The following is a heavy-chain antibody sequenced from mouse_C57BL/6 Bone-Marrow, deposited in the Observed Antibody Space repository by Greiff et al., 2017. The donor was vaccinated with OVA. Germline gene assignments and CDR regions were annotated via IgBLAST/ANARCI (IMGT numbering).Heavy chain of an antibody. D-gene: IGHD2-2*01. CDR3: ATMVTTTGFAY. CDR2: IYPGDGDT. V-gene: IGHV1-82*01. CDR1: GYTFTSYW. Sequence: QVQLQQPGTELVKPGASVKLSCKASGYTFTSYWMHWVKQRPGKGLEWIGRIYPGDGDTNYNGKFKGKATLTADKSSSTAYMQLSSLTSEDSAVYFCATMVTTTGFAYWGQGTLVTVSA. J-gene: IGHJ3*01.